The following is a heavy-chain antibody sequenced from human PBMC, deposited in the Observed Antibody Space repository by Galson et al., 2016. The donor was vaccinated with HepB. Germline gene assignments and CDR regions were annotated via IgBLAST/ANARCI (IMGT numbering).Heavy chain of an antibody. J-gene: IGHJ6*02. D-gene: IGHD2-15*01. Sequence: SETLSLTCTVSGGSINRYYWSWIRQPPGKGLEWIGFIYYSGSTKYNPSLKSRVTITVDTSKNQFSLKLGSVTAADTAVYYCARHDPRYCTSGSCQEAYYYYYGMDVWGQGTTVIVSS. V-gene: IGHV4-59*08. CDR2: IYYSGST. CDR1: GGSINRYY. CDR3: ARHDPRYCTSGSCQEAYYYYYGMDV.